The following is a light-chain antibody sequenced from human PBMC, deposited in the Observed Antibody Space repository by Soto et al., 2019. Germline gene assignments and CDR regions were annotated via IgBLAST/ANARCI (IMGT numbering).Light chain of an antibody. CDR3: SSYTSSSTNWV. Sequence: QSVLTQPASVSGSPGQSITISCTGTSSDVGGYNYVSWYQQHPGKAPKLMIYDVSNRPSGVSNRFSGSKSGNTAPLTISGLQAEDEADYYCSSYTSSSTNWVFGGGTKLTVL. V-gene: IGLV2-14*01. CDR2: DVS. CDR1: SSDVGGYNY. J-gene: IGLJ3*02.